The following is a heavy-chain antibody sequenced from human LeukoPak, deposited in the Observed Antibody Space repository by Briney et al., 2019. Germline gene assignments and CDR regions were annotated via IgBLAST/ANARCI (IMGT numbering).Heavy chain of an antibody. CDR1: GFTFSSYA. V-gene: IGHV3-21*01. CDR2: ISSSSSYI. CDR3: ARVAEMAANDY. D-gene: IGHD5-24*01. J-gene: IGHJ4*02. Sequence: PGGSLRLSCAASGFTFSSYAMSWVRQAPGKGLEWVSSISSSSSYIYYADSVKGRFTISRDNAKNSLYLQMNSLRAEDTAVYYCARVAEMAANDYWGQGTLVTVSS.